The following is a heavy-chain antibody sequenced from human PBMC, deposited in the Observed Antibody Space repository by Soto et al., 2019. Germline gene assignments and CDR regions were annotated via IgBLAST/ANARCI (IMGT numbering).Heavy chain of an antibody. Sequence: SETLSLTCTVSGGSISSYYWSWIRQPPGKGLEWIGYIYYSGSTNYNPSLKSRVTISVDTSKNQFSLKLSSVTAADTAVYYCARMTYPHSHFDYWGQGALVTVSS. D-gene: IGHD2-21*02. CDR3: ARMTYPHSHFDY. V-gene: IGHV4-59*01. CDR1: GGSISSYY. CDR2: IYYSGST. J-gene: IGHJ4*02.